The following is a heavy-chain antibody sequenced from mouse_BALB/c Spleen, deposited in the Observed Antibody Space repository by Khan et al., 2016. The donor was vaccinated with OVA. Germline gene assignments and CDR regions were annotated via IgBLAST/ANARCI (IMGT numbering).Heavy chain of an antibody. CDR1: GYTFTSYW. CDR2: IDPSDSET. CDR3: ARREKYGYDPSWFAY. D-gene: IGHD2-2*01. Sequence: QVQLQQPGAELVRPGASVKLSCKASGYTFTSYWMNWVKQRPGQGLEWIGMIDPSDSETHYNQIFKDKATLTVDKSSSQAYMQLRSLTSEDSAVYYCARREKYGYDPSWFAYWGQGTLVTVSA. V-gene: IGHV1-61*01. J-gene: IGHJ3*01.